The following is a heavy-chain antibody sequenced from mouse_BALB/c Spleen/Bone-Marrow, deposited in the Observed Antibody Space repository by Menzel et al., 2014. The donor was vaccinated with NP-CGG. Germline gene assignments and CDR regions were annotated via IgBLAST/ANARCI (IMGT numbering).Heavy chain of an antibody. Sequence: QVQLQQSGAEQMKPGASVKISCKATGYTFSSYWIEWVKQRPGHGLEWIGEILPGSGSTNYNEKFKGKATFTADTSSNTAYMQLSSLTSEDSAVYYCASYRYGWYFDVWGAGTTVTVSS. CDR1: GYTFSSYW. J-gene: IGHJ1*01. D-gene: IGHD2-14*01. CDR3: ASYRYGWYFDV. V-gene: IGHV1-9*01. CDR2: ILPGSGST.